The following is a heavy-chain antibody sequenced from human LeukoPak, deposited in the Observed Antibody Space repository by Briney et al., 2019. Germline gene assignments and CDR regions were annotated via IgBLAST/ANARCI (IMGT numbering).Heavy chain of an antibody. D-gene: IGHD2-2*01. CDR1: GYTFTGYY. Sequence: GASVKVSCKASGYTFTGYYMHWLLQAPGQGLEWMGWINANSGGTKYAQKVQGRVTMTRDTSISTAYMEVTSLRSDDTAMYYCARDSGYCSSTTCYYFDYWGQGTLVTVSS. CDR2: INANSGGT. J-gene: IGHJ4*02. CDR3: ARDSGYCSSTTCYYFDY. V-gene: IGHV1-2*02.